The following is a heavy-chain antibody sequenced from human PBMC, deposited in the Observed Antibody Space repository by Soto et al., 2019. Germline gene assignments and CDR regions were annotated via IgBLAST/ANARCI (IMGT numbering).Heavy chain of an antibody. Sequence: GESLKISCKGSGYSFTSYWIGWVRQMPGKGLEWMGIIYPGDSDTRYSPSFQGQVTISADKSISTAYLQWSSLKASDTAMYYCARHNIVGIAARGYYYYYMDVWGKGTTVTVSS. J-gene: IGHJ6*03. CDR1: GYSFTSYW. D-gene: IGHD6-6*01. CDR3: ARHNIVGIAARGYYYYYMDV. V-gene: IGHV5-51*01. CDR2: IYPGDSDT.